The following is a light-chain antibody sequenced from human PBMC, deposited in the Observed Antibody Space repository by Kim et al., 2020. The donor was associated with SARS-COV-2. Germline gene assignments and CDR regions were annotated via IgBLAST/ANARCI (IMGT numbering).Light chain of an antibody. CDR3: AAWDDSLNGQV. Sequence: GQRITISCSGSSSTIGSKTVTWYQQLPGTAPKRLLYSNNQRPSGVPDRFSGSKSGTSASLAISGLQSEDEADYYCAAWDDSLNGQVFGGGTKVTVL. CDR1: SSTIGSKT. CDR2: SNN. V-gene: IGLV1-44*01. J-gene: IGLJ2*01.